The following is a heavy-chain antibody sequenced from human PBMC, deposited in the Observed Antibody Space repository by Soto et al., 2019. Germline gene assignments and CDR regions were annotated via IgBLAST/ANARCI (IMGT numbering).Heavy chain of an antibody. Sequence: QLQLQESGSGLVKPSQTLSLTCAVSGGSISSGGYSWSWIRQPPGKGLEWIGYIYHSGSTYYNPSLKRRVTTSVDRSKNQFSLKRSSVTAADTAVYYWARAGGLGAVAVDYWGQGTLVTVSS. CDR1: GGSISSGGYS. D-gene: IGHD6-19*01. CDR3: ARAGGLGAVAVDY. V-gene: IGHV4-30-2*01. CDR2: IYHSGST. J-gene: IGHJ4*02.